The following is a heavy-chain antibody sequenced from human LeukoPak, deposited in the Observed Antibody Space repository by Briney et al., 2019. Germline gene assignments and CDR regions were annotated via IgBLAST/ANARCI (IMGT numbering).Heavy chain of an antibody. V-gene: IGHV1-18*01. D-gene: IGHD3-10*01. CDR2: ISAYNGNT. CDR3: ARFSRYYGSGSPWGGYYYYGMDV. J-gene: IGHJ6*02. CDR1: GYTFTSYG. Sequence: ASVKVSCKASGYTFTSYGISWVRQAPGQGLEWMGWISAYNGNTNYAQKLQGRVTMTTDTSTSTAYMELRSLRSDDTAVYYCARFSRYYGSGSPWGGYYYYGMDVWGQGTTVTVSS.